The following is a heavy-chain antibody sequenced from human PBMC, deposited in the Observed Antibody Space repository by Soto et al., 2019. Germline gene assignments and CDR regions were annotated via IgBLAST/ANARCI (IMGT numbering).Heavy chain of an antibody. Sequence: PGGSLRLSCAASGFTFSSYGMHWVRQAPGKGLEWVAVISYDGSNKYYADSVKGRFTISRGNSKNTLYLQMNSLRAEDTAVYYCAKVGGSSWYLGYFDYWGQGTLVTVSS. J-gene: IGHJ4*02. CDR2: ISYDGSNK. CDR3: AKVGGSSWYLGYFDY. V-gene: IGHV3-30*18. CDR1: GFTFSSYG. D-gene: IGHD6-13*01.